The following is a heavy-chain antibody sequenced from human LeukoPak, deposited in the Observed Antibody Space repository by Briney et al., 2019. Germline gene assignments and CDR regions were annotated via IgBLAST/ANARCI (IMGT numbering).Heavy chain of an antibody. J-gene: IGHJ6*03. V-gene: IGHV3-30*03. Sequence: GESLRLSCEASGFTFSNYLIHWGRQAPGKGLEWLAVISYDGTNKYYTDSVKGRFTISRDHSKTTVDLQMDSLGGADTAVYYCARSATYYYMDVWGKGTTVTVSS. CDR2: ISYDGTNK. CDR3: ARSATYYYMDV. D-gene: IGHD3-3*01. CDR1: GFTFSNYL.